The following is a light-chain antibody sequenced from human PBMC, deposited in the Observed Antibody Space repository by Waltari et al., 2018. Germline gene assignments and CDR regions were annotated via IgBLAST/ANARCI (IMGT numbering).Light chain of an antibody. CDR2: KAS. J-gene: IGKJ4*01. V-gene: IGKV1-5*03. CDR3: QQYNDFSSLT. CDR1: QIISTW. Sequence: DTQLTQSPSTLSASVGDRVTITCRASQIISTWSAWYQQKPGKAPKLLIYKASSLESGVPSRFSGSGSGTEFTLTISSRQPDDFATYYCQQYNDFSSLTFGGGTKVEIE.